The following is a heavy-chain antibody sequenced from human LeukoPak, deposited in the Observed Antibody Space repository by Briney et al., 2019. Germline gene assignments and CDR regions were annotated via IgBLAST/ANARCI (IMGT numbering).Heavy chain of an antibody. CDR2: INHSGST. CDR1: GGSFSGYY. J-gene: IGHJ5*02. CDR3: ASQRLGYCSSTSCHNWFDP. Sequence: SETLSLTCAVYGGSFSGYYWSWIRQPPGKGLEWIGEINHSGSTNYNPSLKSRVTISVDTSKNQFSLKLSSVTAVDTAVYYCASQRLGYCSSTSCHNWFDPWGQGTLVTVSS. D-gene: IGHD2-2*01. V-gene: IGHV4-34*01.